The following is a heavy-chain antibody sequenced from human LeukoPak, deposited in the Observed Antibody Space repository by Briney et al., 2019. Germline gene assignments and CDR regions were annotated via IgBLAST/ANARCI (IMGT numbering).Heavy chain of an antibody. CDR3: AKTPRGSGWYFWYFQH. CDR2: ISWNSGSI. V-gene: IGHV3-9*01. CDR1: GFTFDDYA. J-gene: IGHJ1*01. D-gene: IGHD6-19*01. Sequence: GGSLRLSCAASGFTFDDYAMHWVRQAPGKGLEWVSGISWNSGSIGYADSVKGRFTISRDNAKNSLYLQMNSLRAEDTALYYCAKTPRGSGWYFWYFQHWGQGTLVTVS.